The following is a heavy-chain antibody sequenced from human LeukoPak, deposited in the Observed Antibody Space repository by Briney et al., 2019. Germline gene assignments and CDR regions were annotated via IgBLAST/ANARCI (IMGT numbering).Heavy chain of an antibody. CDR3: VRVMWTWALNYYYGMDV. Sequence: GESLKISCKVSGYRFTTYWIGWVRQMPGKGLEWMGIIYPGDSDTRYSPSFQGQVTISADKSISTAYLQWSSLKASDTAMYYCVRVMWTWALNYYYGMDVWGQGTTVTGSS. CDR1: GYRFTTYW. CDR2: IYPGDSDT. D-gene: IGHD2-21*01. J-gene: IGHJ6*02. V-gene: IGHV5-51*01.